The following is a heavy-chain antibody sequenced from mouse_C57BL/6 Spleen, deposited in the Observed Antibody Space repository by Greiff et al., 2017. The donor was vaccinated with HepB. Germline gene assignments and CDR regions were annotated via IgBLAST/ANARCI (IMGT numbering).Heavy chain of an antibody. Sequence: VQLQQPGAELVKPGASVKLSCKASGYTFTSYWMHWVKQRPGRGLEWIGRIDPNSGGTKYNEKFKSKATLTVDKPSSTAYMQLSSLTSEDSAVYYCAKGGATVVAFHWYFDVWGTGTTVTVSS. D-gene: IGHD1-1*01. J-gene: IGHJ1*03. CDR2: IDPNSGGT. CDR1: GYTFTSYW. V-gene: IGHV1-72*01. CDR3: AKGGATVVAFHWYFDV.